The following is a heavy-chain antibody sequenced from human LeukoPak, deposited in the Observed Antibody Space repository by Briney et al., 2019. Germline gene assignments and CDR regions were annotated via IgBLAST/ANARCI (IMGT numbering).Heavy chain of an antibody. CDR3: ARDGWYSMDV. J-gene: IGHJ6*02. CDR1: GFIFSDYA. D-gene: IGHD6-19*01. V-gene: IGHV3-64D*06. Sequence: GGSLRLSCSASGFIFSDYAMRWVRQAPGKGLEYISAISSDGDRTYFTDSVKGRFTISRDNSKNMLYLQMSSLRAEDTAMYYCARDGWYSMDVWGQGTTVTVSS. CDR2: ISSDGDRT.